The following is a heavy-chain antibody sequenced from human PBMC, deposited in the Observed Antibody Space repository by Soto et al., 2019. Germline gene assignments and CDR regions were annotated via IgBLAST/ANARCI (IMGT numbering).Heavy chain of an antibody. D-gene: IGHD6-19*01. CDR2: VSHDGRNT. CDR3: AKGGRQWLVTSDFNY. J-gene: IGHJ4*02. Sequence: VQLVESGGGVVQPGRSLRLSCAASGFTFSDYAMHWVRQAPGKGLEWVAVVSHDGRNTHYADSVKGRFTISRDSSKNMVSLEITSLRAEDTAVDYCAKGGRQWLVTSDFNYCGQGALVTVSS. V-gene: IGHV3-30*18. CDR1: GFTFSDYA.